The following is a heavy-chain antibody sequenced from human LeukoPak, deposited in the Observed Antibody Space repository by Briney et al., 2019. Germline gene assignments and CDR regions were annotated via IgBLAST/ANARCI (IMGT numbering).Heavy chain of an antibody. Sequence: TGGSLRLSCAASGFIFSDHYMDWVRQAPGKGLEWVANLKEDGSDKYYADSVKGRFTISRDNAKNSLFLQMNSLRVDDTAIYYCARDSAGYDYWGQGTLVTVSS. CDR2: LKEDGSDK. J-gene: IGHJ4*02. V-gene: IGHV3-7*01. CDR3: ARDSAGYDY. D-gene: IGHD5-12*01. CDR1: GFIFSDHY.